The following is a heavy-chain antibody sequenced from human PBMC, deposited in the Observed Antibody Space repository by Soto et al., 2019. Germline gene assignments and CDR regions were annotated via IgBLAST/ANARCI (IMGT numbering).Heavy chain of an antibody. D-gene: IGHD3-22*01. J-gene: IGHJ4*02. V-gene: IGHV3-23*01. Sequence: GGSLRLSCAASGFTFSSYAMSWVRQAPGKGLEWVSAISGSGGSTYYADSVKGRFTISRDNSKNTLYLQMNSLRAEDTAVYYCAKSYQLLDDSSGYNDYWGQGTLVTVSS. CDR2: ISGSGGST. CDR1: GFTFSSYA. CDR3: AKSYQLLDDSSGYNDY.